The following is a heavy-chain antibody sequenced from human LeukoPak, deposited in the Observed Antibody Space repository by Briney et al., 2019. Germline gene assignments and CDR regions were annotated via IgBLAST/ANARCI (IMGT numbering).Heavy chain of an antibody. V-gene: IGHV1-46*01. CDR2: INPSGGST. CDR1: GYTFTSYY. Sequence: GASVKVSCKASGYTFTSYYMHWVRQAPGQGLEWMGIINPSGGSTSYAQKFQGRVTITRNTSISTAYMELSSLRSEDTAVYYCARGTGYCSSTSCSDAFDIWGQGTMVTVSS. J-gene: IGHJ3*02. CDR3: ARGTGYCSSTSCSDAFDI. D-gene: IGHD2-2*03.